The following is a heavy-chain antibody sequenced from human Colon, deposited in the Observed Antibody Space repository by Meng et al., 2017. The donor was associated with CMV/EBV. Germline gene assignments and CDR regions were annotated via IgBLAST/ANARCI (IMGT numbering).Heavy chain of an antibody. CDR1: FSNFA. CDR3: ARRRIVPATMNYYYGMDL. Sequence: FSNFAISWVRQAPGQGLEWMGGIIPILGIINYAPKFQGRVTLTADKSTSTAYMELTSLTSEDTAVYYCARRRIVPATMNYYYGMDLWGQGTTVTVSS. V-gene: IGHV1-69*10. CDR2: IIPILGII. D-gene: IGHD2-2*01. J-gene: IGHJ6*02.